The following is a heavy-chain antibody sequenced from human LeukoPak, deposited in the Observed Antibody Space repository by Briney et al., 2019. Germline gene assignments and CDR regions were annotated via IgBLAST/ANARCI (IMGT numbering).Heavy chain of an antibody. CDR2: IIPIFGTA. CDR1: GGTFTSYA. V-gene: IGHV1-69*06. D-gene: IGHD3-10*01. CDR3: ARSLRYYGSGSYPLNWFDP. Sequence: SVKVSCKASGGTFTSYAISWVRQAPGQGLEWMGRIIPIFGTANYAQKFQGRVTITADKSTSTAYMELSSLRSEDTAVYYCARSLRYYGSGSYPLNWFDPWGQGTLVTVSS. J-gene: IGHJ5*02.